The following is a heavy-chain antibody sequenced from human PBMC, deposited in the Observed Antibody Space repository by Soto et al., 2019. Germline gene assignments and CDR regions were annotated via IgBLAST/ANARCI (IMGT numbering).Heavy chain of an antibody. J-gene: IGHJ4*02. CDR2: IKPGGSES. Sequence: PGGSLRLSCVASGFTFSSFWMSWVRQAPGKGLEWVATIKPGGSESFPVTSVRGRFTISRDNAWNSVDLQMTYLRGEDTAVYFCVRGHQWLADSWGQGTLVTVSS. V-gene: IGHV3-7*01. CDR1: GFTFSSFW. D-gene: IGHD6-19*01. CDR3: VRGHQWLADS.